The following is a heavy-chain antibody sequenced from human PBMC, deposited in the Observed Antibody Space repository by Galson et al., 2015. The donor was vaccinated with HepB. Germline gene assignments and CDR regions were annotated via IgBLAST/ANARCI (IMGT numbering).Heavy chain of an antibody. CDR1: GFTVSSYY. J-gene: IGHJ2*01. Sequence: SLRLSCAASGFTVSSYYMSWVRQAPGKGLDWVSVLYTGGATYYPESVKDRFIISRNNSKNTLYLQMNSLRAGDTAVYYCAIFRGAGRWYFDLWGRGTLVTVSS. D-gene: IGHD2-21*01. CDR3: AIFRGAGRWYFDL. V-gene: IGHV3-53*01. CDR2: LYTGGAT.